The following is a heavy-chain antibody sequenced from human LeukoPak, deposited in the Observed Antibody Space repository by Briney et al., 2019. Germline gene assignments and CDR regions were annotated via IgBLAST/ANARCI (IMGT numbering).Heavy chain of an antibody. J-gene: IGHJ4*02. CDR1: GFTFSSYS. D-gene: IGHD6-13*01. CDR2: ISSSSSYI. CDR3: ARDSDDRSWNGLFDY. V-gene: IGHV3-21*01. Sequence: GRSLRLSCAASGFTFSSYSMNWVRQAPGKGLEWVSSISSSSSYIYYADSVKGRFTISRDNAKNSLYLQMNSLRAEDTAVYYCARDSDDRSWNGLFDYWGQGTLVTVSS.